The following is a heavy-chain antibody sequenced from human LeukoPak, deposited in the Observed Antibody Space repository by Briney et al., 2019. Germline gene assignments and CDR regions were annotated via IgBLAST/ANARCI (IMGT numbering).Heavy chain of an antibody. CDR3: ASLTAWLQLERRGYYYYGMDV. Sequence: SETLSLTYAVYGGSFSGYYWSWIRQPPGKGLEWIGEINHSGSTNYNPSLKSRVTISVDTSKNQFSLKLSSVTAADTAVYYCASLTAWLQLERRGYYYYGMDVWGQGATVTVSS. CDR2: INHSGST. V-gene: IGHV4-34*01. CDR1: GGSFSGYY. J-gene: IGHJ6*02. D-gene: IGHD1-1*01.